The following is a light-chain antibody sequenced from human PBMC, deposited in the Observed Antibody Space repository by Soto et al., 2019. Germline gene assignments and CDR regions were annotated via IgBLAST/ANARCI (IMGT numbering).Light chain of an antibody. CDR3: QQYVSTPWT. J-gene: IGKJ1*01. CDR1: QSVGNNY. Sequence: EIVLTQSPGTLSLSPGERATLSCRASQSVGNNYLAWYQQKPGQAPRLLIYGASSRATGIPDRFSGSGSRTDFTLSISRLEPEDLAVYHCQQYVSTPWTFGQGTKVDIK. CDR2: GAS. V-gene: IGKV3-20*01.